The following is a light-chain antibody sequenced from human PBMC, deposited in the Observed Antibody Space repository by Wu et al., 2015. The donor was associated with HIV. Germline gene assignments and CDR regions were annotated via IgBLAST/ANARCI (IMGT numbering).Light chain of an antibody. J-gene: IGKJ1*01. CDR2: AAS. CDR1: QSVSSD. CDR3: QQYNNWPKT. Sequence: EIVMTQFPATLSVSSGERATLSCRASQSVSSDLAWYQQKPGQAPRLLIYAASTRATGIPARFSGSGSGTEFTLTISSLQSEDFGVYYCQQYNNWPKTFGQGTKVEIK. V-gene: IGKV3-15*01.